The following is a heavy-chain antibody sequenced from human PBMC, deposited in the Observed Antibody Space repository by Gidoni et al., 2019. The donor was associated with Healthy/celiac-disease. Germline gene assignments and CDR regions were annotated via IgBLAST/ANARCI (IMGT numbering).Heavy chain of an antibody. CDR3: ARDRGPFYGSGSYFPDY. CDR1: GFPFSSYA. V-gene: IGHV3-30-3*01. D-gene: IGHD3-10*01. CDR2: ISYDGSNK. J-gene: IGHJ4*02. Sequence: QVQLVESGGGVVQPGRSLRLSCAASGFPFSSYAMHWVRQAPGKGLEWVAVISYDGSNKYYADSVKGRFTISRDNSKNTLYLQMNSLRAEDTAVYYCARDRGPFYGSGSYFPDYWGQGTLVTVSA.